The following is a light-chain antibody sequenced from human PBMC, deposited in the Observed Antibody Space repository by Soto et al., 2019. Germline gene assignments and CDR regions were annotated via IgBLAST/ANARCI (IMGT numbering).Light chain of an antibody. V-gene: IGKV3-15*01. CDR3: HQYNKWPSFT. CDR1: QSVSSN. Sequence: EIVMTQSPATLSVSPGERATLSCRASQSVSSNLAWYQQKPGQAPRLLMYGASTRATGIPARFSGSGSGTEFTLTISSLQSEDFAVYYCHQYNKWPSFTFGGGTKVEIK. J-gene: IGKJ4*01. CDR2: GAS.